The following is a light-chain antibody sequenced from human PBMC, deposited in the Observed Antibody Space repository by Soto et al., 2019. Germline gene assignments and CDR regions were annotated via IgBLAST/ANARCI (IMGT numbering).Light chain of an antibody. Sequence: AIQVTQSPSSLSASVGDRVIITCRASQDIRNNLGWYQQKQGKAPKLLIYAASSLQSGVPPRFSGSGSGTDFTLSISSLQPEDFATYYCLQDYIYPWTFGQGTKVDIK. V-gene: IGKV1-6*01. CDR1: QDIRNN. J-gene: IGKJ1*01. CDR3: LQDYIYPWT. CDR2: AAS.